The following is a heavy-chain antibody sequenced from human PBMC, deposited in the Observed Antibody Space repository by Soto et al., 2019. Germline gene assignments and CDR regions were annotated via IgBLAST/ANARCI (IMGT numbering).Heavy chain of an antibody. CDR2: IYYSGST. CDR1: GGSVSSGSYY. Sequence: KTSETLSLTCTVSGGSVSSGSYYWSWIRQPPGKGLEWIGYIYYSGSTNYNPSLKSRVTISVDTSKNQFSLKLSSVTAADTAVYYCARDQRYSSGWLDYWGQGTLVTVSS. J-gene: IGHJ4*02. V-gene: IGHV4-61*01. D-gene: IGHD6-19*01. CDR3: ARDQRYSSGWLDY.